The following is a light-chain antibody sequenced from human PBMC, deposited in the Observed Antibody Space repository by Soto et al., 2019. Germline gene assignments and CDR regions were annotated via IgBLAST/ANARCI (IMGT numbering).Light chain of an antibody. CDR2: DAF. CDR1: QTINNQ. J-gene: IGKJ4*01. V-gene: IGKV3-11*01. CDR3: QQRWELPLT. Sequence: IVLTQSPATLSFSPGERATLSCRASQTINNQLAWYQQKPGQAPRLVIYDAFNRATGIPARFSGSGFETDFTLTINSLEPEDFAIYYCQQRWELPLTFGGGTKVEIK.